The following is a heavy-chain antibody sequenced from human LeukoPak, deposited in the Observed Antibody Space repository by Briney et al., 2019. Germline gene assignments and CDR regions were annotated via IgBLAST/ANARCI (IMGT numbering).Heavy chain of an antibody. J-gene: IGHJ5*02. D-gene: IGHD6-6*01. CDR2: IYTSGST. CDR3: ARDYSSSFEGGWFDP. Sequence: KPSETLSLTCTVSGGSISSGSYYWSWIRQPAGKGLEWIGRIYTSGSTNYNPSLKSRVTIPVDTSKNQFSLKLSSVTAADTAVYYCARDYSSSFEGGWFDPWGQGTLVTVSS. V-gene: IGHV4-61*02. CDR1: GGSISSGSYY.